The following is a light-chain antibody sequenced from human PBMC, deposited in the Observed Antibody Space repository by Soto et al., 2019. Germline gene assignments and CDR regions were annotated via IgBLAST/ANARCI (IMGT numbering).Light chain of an antibody. V-gene: IGKV3-15*01. CDR2: GAA. CDR1: QSVFSS. CDR3: QQYHNWPA. J-gene: IGKJ1*01. Sequence: EIVMTQSPATLSVSPGERATLSCRASQSVFSSLAWYQQKPGQAPMLLIYGAATRATGIPARFSGSGSGTEFTLTISSLQSEDFAVYYCQQYHNWPAFGQGTRVDIK.